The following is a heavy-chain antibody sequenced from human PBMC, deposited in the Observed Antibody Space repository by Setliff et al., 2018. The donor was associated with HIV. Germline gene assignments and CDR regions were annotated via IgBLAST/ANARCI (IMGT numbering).Heavy chain of an antibody. Sequence: PSETLSLTCAVYGGSFSGYYWSWIRQPPGKGLEWIGEINHSGSTNYNPSLKSRVTISVDTSKNQFSLKLSSVTAADMAVYYCTRAEQQLPYYYYYYGMDVWGQGTTVTVSS. J-gene: IGHJ6*02. V-gene: IGHV4-34*01. D-gene: IGHD6-13*01. CDR2: INHSGST. CDR1: GGSFSGYY. CDR3: TRAEQQLPYYYYYYGMDV.